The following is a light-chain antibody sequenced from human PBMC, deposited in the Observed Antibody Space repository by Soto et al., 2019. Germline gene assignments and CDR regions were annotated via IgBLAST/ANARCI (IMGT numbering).Light chain of an antibody. J-gene: IGKJ1*01. V-gene: IGKV1-39*01. Sequence: DIPMTQSPSSLSASVGDRVTITCRASQSISTYLNWYQQKPGEAPKLLIYAASSLQSGVPSGFSGSGSGTDFTLTISSLQPEDFATYYCLQTYSTPWTFGQGTKVEIK. CDR1: QSISTY. CDR2: AAS. CDR3: LQTYSTPWT.